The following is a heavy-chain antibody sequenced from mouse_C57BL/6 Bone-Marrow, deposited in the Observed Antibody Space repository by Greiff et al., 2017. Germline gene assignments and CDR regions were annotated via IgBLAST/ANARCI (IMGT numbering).Heavy chain of an antibody. CDR1: GYTFTSYW. CDR2: IDPSDSYT. CDR3: SRSSYYFDY. Sequence: VQLQQPGAELVMPGASVKMSCKASGYTFTSYWMHWVKQRPGQGLEWIGEIDPSDSYTTYNQKFKGKSTLTVDKSSSPAYMQLSSLTAEDSAVYYCSRSSYYFDYWGQGTTLTVSS. J-gene: IGHJ2*01. V-gene: IGHV1-69*01.